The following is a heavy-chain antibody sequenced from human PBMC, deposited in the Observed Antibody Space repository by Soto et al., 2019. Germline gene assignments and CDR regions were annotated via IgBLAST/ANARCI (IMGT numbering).Heavy chain of an antibody. D-gene: IGHD3-10*02. CDR1: GYTFTSYG. Sequence: QVQLVQSGAEVKKPGASVKVSCKASGYTFTSYGISWVRQAPGQGLEWMGWISNYNGDTNYAQKLQGRVTMTTDTSTSKAYMELRSLKSDDTAVYYSTRGGQLFAGNYVDYSVQGPLVTVSS. CDR3: TRGGQLFAGNYVDY. V-gene: IGHV1-18*01. J-gene: IGHJ4*02. CDR2: ISNYNGDT.